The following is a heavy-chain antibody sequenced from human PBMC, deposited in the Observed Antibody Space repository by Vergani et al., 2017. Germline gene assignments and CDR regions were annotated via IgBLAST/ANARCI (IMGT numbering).Heavy chain of an antibody. D-gene: IGHD6-19*01. V-gene: IGHV4-59*12. CDR3: AREQWLPIDYFDY. J-gene: IGHJ4*02. CDR1: GGPFNTYY. CDR2: IYSTGST. Sequence: QVQLEESGPGLVKPSETLSLTCTVSGGPFNTYYWSWIRQSPGKGLEWIGYIYSTGSTNYNPSLNSPVTMSVDTSKNQFSLKLSYVTAADTAVYYCAREQWLPIDYFDYWGQGTLVTVSS.